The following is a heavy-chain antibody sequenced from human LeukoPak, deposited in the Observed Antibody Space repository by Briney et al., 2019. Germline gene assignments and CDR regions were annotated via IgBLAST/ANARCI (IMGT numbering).Heavy chain of an antibody. J-gene: IGHJ4*02. CDR3: ARDRIEVATTYFDY. V-gene: IGHV1-69*04. CDR1: GGTFSSYA. Sequence: GASVKVSCKASGGTFSSYAISWVRQAPGQGLEWMGRIIPILGIANYAQKFQGRVTITADKSTSTAYMGLSSLRSEDTAVYYCARDRIEVATTYFDYWGQGTLVTVSS. CDR2: IIPILGIA. D-gene: IGHD5-24*01.